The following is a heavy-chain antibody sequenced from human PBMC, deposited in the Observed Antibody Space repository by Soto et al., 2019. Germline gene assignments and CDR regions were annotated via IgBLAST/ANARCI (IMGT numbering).Heavy chain of an antibody. CDR3: ARDPDYYGSGSYRYYYYGMDV. J-gene: IGHJ6*02. CDR1: GGSISSSNW. V-gene: IGHV4-4*02. CDR2: IYHSGST. Sequence: PSETLSLTCAVSGGSISSSNWWSWVRQPPGXGLEWIGEIYHSGSTNYNPSLKSRVTISVDKSKNQFSLKLSSVTAADTAVYYCARDPDYYGSGSYRYYYYGMDVWGQGTTVTVSS. D-gene: IGHD3-10*01.